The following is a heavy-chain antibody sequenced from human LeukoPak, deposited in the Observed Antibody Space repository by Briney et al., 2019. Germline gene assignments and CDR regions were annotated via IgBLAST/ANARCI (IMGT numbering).Heavy chain of an antibody. Sequence: PSETLSLTCSVSGYDSISTYYWNWIRQPPGKGLEWIGQIFYKGNTNYNPSLESRVTMSVDTSKNQFSLKLSSVTAADTAVYYCARRLWFGEGGMDVWGQGTTVTVSS. CDR3: ARRLWFGEGGMDV. J-gene: IGHJ6*02. D-gene: IGHD3-10*01. CDR2: IFYKGNT. V-gene: IGHV4-59*08. CDR1: GYDSISTYY.